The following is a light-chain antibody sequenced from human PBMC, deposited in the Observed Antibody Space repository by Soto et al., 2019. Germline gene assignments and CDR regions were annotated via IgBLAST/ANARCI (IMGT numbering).Light chain of an antibody. CDR1: QAIRND. J-gene: IGKJ1*01. CDR2: GSS. CDR3: LQHKVFPRT. V-gene: IGKV1-17*01. Sequence: DIQMTQSPSSLSASVGDRVTITCRASQAIRNDLAWYQQKPGRAPKRLLYGSSTLQSGVPARFSGSGSGTEFTLTISSLQPEDFATYYCLQHKVFPRTFGQGTKVDIK.